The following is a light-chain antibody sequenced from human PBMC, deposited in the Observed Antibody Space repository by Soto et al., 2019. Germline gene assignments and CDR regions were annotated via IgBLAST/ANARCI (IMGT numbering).Light chain of an antibody. CDR1: RSISNW. CDR3: QQYGSFSPFT. Sequence: DIQMTQSPSTLSASVGDRVTITCRASRSISNWLAWYQQRPGIAPKLLIFDASTLQSGVPSRFSGSGSGTEFTLSISGLQTDDFATYYCQQYGSFSPFTFGGGTKVEI. CDR2: DAS. J-gene: IGKJ4*02. V-gene: IGKV1-5*01.